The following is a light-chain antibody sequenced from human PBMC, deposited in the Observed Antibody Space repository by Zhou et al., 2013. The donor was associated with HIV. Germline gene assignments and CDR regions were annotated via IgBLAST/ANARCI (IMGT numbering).Light chain of an antibody. CDR1: QSVTTY. J-gene: IGKJ4*01. Sequence: EIVLTQSPATLSLSPGDRATLSCRASQSVTTYVAWYQQKAGQGPRLLIFDASNRATGIPARFSGSGSGTDFTLTISSLEPEDFAVYYCQQRDTWPLTFGGGTKVEIK. V-gene: IGKV3-11*01. CDR2: DAS. CDR3: QQRDTWPLT.